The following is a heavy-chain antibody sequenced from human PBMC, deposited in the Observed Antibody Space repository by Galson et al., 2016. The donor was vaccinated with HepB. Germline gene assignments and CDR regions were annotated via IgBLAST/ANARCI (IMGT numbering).Heavy chain of an antibody. Sequence: SLRLSCAASGFTFNNYAMNWVRQAPGKGLEWVSGISGSGGRTYYSDSVKGRFTISRHNSKKTMYLQMNSLRGDDTAVYYCARDDRPTASWHDFDYWGQGTLGTVSS. CDR2: ISGSGGRT. J-gene: IGHJ4*02. CDR1: GFTFNNYA. CDR3: ARDDRPTASWHDFDY. D-gene: IGHD2-2*01. V-gene: IGHV3-23*01.